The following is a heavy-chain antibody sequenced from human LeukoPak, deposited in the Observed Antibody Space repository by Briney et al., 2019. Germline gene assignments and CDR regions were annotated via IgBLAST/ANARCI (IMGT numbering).Heavy chain of an antibody. Sequence: SETLSLTCTVSGGSISSYYWSWIRQPAGKGLEWIGRIHTSGSTNYNPSLKSRVTMSVDTSKNQFSLKLSSVTAADTAVYYCARSRGNYDFWSGYYFYYYYMDVWGKGTTVTVSS. J-gene: IGHJ6*03. D-gene: IGHD3-3*01. CDR1: GGSISSYY. CDR2: IHTSGST. CDR3: ARSRGNYDFWSGYYFYYYYMDV. V-gene: IGHV4-4*07.